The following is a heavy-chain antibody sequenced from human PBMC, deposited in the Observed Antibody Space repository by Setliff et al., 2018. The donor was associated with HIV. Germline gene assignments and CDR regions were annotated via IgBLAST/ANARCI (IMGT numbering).Heavy chain of an antibody. CDR2: ISGSGTRT. CDR1: GFAFDTSW. D-gene: IGHD3-10*01. Sequence: GGSLRLSCAASGFAFDTSWMTWIRQAPGEGLEWVAYISGSGTRTFYLDSVKGRFSISRDDARNSLYLQMNNLRAEDTAVYYCARDSVRGASWYPGGFDVWGQGAMVTVS. CDR3: ARDSVRGASWYPGGFDV. V-gene: IGHV3-48*03. J-gene: IGHJ3*01.